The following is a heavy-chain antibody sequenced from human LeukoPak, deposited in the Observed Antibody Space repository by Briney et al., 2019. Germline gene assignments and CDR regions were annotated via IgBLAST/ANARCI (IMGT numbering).Heavy chain of an antibody. CDR1: GSSITSSGSY. Sequence: SQTLSLTCTVSGSSITSSGSYWSWVRQHPEKGLEWVGYIYYSGSTYYNPSLNSRLTISLDTSKKQFSLNLTSVTAADTAVYYCARDRRVGSVYYGMGVWGQGTTVTVSS. D-gene: IGHD3-10*01. CDR2: IYYSGST. J-gene: IGHJ6*02. V-gene: IGHV4-31*03. CDR3: ARDRRVGSVYYGMGV.